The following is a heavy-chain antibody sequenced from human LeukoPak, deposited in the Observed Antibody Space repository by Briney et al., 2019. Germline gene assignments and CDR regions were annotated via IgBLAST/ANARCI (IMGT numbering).Heavy chain of an antibody. V-gene: IGHV3-49*05. J-gene: IGHJ1*01. Sequence: KPGGSLRLSCTASGFTFGDYAMSWFRQAPGKGLEWVGCIRSKAYGGTTEYAASVKGRFTISRDDSKSIAYLQMNSLKTEDTAVYYCTRGHSYYDSGGYGIAGHLQHWGQGTLVTVSS. D-gene: IGHD3-22*01. CDR2: IRSKAYGGTT. CDR1: GFTFGDYA. CDR3: TRGHSYYDSGGYGIAGHLQH.